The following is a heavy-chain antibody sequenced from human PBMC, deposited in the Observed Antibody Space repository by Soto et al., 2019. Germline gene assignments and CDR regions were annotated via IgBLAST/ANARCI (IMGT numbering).Heavy chain of an antibody. J-gene: IGHJ4*02. CDR3: ARVLHFGDYPLRY. CDR2: ISGYNGNT. V-gene: IGHV1-18*01. Sequence: QVQLVQSGAEVKKPGASVKVSCKASGYIFTSYGISWVRQAPGQGLEWMAWISGYNGNTNYAQNGKGRVTMTTDTSTTTAYMELRSLSSDDTAVYYCARVLHFGDYPLRYLGQGTLITVSS. CDR1: GYIFTSYG. D-gene: IGHD4-17*01.